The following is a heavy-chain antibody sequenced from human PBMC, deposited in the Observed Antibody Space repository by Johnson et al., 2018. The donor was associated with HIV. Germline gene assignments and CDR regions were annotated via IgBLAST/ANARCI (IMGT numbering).Heavy chain of an antibody. CDR3: ARDRPQGATLSDAFDI. CDR1: AFTLSDYY. J-gene: IGHJ3*02. CDR2: IYSGGST. Sequence: VHLVESGGGLVKPGGSLRLSCAASAFTLSDYYMSWVRQAPGKGLEWVSVIYSGGSTYYADSVKGRFTISRDNSKNTLYLQMNSLRAEDTAVYYCARDRPQGATLSDAFDIWGQGTMVTVSS. D-gene: IGHD1-26*01. V-gene: IGHV3-66*01.